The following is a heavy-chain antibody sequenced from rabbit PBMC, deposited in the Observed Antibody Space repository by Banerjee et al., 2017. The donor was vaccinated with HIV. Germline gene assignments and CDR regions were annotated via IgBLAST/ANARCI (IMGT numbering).Heavy chain of an antibody. V-gene: IGHV1S45*01. CDR3: AKTGYAGYGGASYFNF. Sequence: QEQLVESGGGLVQPEGSLTLTCTASGFSFSTKYWICWVRQAPGKGLEWIGCINTASGSAYYASWAKGRFTISKTSSTTVTLQMTSLTAADTATYFCAKTGYAGYGGASYFNFWGPGTLVTVS. D-gene: IGHD7-1*01. CDR1: GFSFSTKYW. J-gene: IGHJ4*01. CDR2: INTASGSA.